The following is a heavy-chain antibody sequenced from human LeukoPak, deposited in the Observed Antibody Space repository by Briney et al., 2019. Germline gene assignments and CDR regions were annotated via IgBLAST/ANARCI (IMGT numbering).Heavy chain of an antibody. Sequence: SETLSLTCAVYGGSFSGYYWSWIRQPPGKGLEWIGEINHSGSTNYNPSLKSRVTISVDTSKNQFSLKLSSVTAADTAVYYCARVIPPQNHYYYYMDVWGKGTTVTVSS. D-gene: IGHD2-2*02. V-gene: IGHV4-34*01. J-gene: IGHJ6*03. CDR2: INHSGST. CDR3: ARVIPPQNHYYYYMDV. CDR1: GGSFSGYY.